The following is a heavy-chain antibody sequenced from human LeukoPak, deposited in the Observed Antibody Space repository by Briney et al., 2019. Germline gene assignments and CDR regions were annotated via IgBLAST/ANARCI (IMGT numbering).Heavy chain of an antibody. CDR2: INWNGDST. CDR1: GFSFDDYG. V-gene: IGHV3-20*04. J-gene: IGHJ4*02. CDR3: ARWGGGFDY. D-gene: IGHD3-16*01. Sequence: GGSLRLSCAASGFSFDDYGLTWVRQAPGKGLEWVSGINWNGDSTDYADSVKGRFTISRDNAMNSLYLQMDSLRAEDTAVYFCARWGGGFDYWGQGTLVTVSS.